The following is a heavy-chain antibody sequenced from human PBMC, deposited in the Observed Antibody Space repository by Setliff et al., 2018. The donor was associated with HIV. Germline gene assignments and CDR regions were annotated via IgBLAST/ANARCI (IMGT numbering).Heavy chain of an antibody. Sequence: PSETLSLTCSVSGGSISSSGYYWSWIRQHPGKGLEWLGYIHYSGTTYYSPSLESRLTISVDTSKNQFSLKLSSVTAADTAVYYCARPRSGTYRGHYYYYMDVWGKGTTVTVSS. D-gene: IGHD3-10*01. V-gene: IGHV4-31*03. CDR2: IHYSGTT. CDR1: GGSISSSGYY. J-gene: IGHJ6*03. CDR3: ARPRSGTYRGHYYYYMDV.